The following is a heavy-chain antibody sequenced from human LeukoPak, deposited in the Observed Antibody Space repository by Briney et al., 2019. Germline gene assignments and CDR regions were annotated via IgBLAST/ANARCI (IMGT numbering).Heavy chain of an antibody. CDR3: VSGRGRRMDV. CDR2: ITSGSSYT. Sequence: PGGSLRLACAASGFTFSDSYMSWIRQAPGKGLEWVSTITSGSSYTNYGDSVKGRFTISRDNAKDSLYLQMNSLRADDTAVYYCVSGRGRRMDVWGQGTTVTVSS. CDR1: GFTFSDSY. D-gene: IGHD1-1*01. V-gene: IGHV3-11*06. J-gene: IGHJ6*02.